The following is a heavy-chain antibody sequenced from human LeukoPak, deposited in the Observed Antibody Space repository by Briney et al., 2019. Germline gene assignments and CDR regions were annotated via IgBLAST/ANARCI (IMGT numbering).Heavy chain of an antibody. V-gene: IGHV3-74*03. J-gene: IGHJ5*02. Sequence: GSLTLSCAASGFTFNNYWMHWVRHAPGEGLVWVSRINTDGSITTYTDSVRGRFSGSIDNAKNTLYLQMNSLRVEDTGVYYCARGYSRSWFDPWGQGTLVTVS. CDR3: ARGYSRSWFDP. CDR1: GFTFNNYW. CDR2: INTDGSIT. D-gene: IGHD1-14*01.